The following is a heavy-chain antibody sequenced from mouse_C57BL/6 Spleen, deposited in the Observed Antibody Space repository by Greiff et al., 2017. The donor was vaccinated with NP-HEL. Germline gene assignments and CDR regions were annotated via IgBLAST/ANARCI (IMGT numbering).Heavy chain of an antibody. D-gene: IGHD1-1*01. Sequence: VQLQQSGAELVKPGASVKLSCKASGYTFTSYWMHWVKQRPGRGLEWIGRIDPNSGGTKYNEKFKSKATLTVDKPSSTAYMQLSSLTSEDSAVYYCASVDYYGSSYVGAMDYWGQGTSVTVSS. CDR1: GYTFTSYW. V-gene: IGHV1-62-3*01. CDR2: IDPNSGGT. J-gene: IGHJ4*01. CDR3: ASVDYYGSSYVGAMDY.